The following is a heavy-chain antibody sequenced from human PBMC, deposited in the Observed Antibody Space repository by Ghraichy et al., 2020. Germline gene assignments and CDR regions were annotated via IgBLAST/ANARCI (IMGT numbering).Heavy chain of an antibody. J-gene: IGHJ4*02. Sequence: GGSLRLSCAASGFTFSSYAMSWVSQATGKGLEWVSAISGSGGSTYYEDSVKGRFTISRDNSKNTLYLQMNSLRAEDTAVYYCAKDLKQGYSSSRDDYWGQGTLVTVSS. D-gene: IGHD6-13*01. CDR2: ISGSGGST. CDR3: AKDLKQGYSSSRDDY. V-gene: IGHV3-23*01. CDR1: GFTFSSYA.